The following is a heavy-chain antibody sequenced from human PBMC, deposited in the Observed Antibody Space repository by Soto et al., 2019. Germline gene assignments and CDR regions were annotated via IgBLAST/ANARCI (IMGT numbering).Heavy chain of an antibody. CDR3: ATRGRSLGYYYGMDV. D-gene: IGHD3-10*01. J-gene: IGHJ6*02. Sequence: ASVKVSCKASGYTFTSYGISWVRHAPGQGLEWMGWISAYNGNTKYSQKFQGRVTITRDTFASTAYMELSSLRSEETAVYYCATRGRSLGYYYGMDVWGQGTTVTVSS. CDR2: ISAYNGNT. V-gene: IGHV1-18*01. CDR1: GYTFTSYG.